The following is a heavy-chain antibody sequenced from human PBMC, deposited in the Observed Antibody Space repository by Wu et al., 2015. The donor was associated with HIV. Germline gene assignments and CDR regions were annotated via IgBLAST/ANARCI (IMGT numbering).Heavy chain of an antibody. D-gene: IGHD6-19*01. CDR1: GGTFSTYA. CDR2: INPNSGGT. Sequence: QVQLVQSGAEVKKPGSSVKVSCKASGGTFSTYAISWVRQAPGQGLEWMGWINPNSGGTNYAQKFQGRVTMTRDTSISTAYMELSRLRSDDTAVYYCARVGGSSGWLGYGMDVWGQGP. CDR3: ARVGGSSGWLGYGMDV. J-gene: IGHJ6*02. V-gene: IGHV1-2*02.